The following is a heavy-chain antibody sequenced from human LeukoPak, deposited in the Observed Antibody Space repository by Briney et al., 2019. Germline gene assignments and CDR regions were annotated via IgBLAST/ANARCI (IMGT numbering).Heavy chain of an antibody. D-gene: IGHD3-10*01. CDR3: ATRPAETTWFGVYDY. CDR2: IYTSGST. V-gene: IGHV4-4*09. J-gene: IGHJ4*02. Sequence: SETLSLTCSVSGASIDNHYWSWIRQPPGKALEWIGYIYTSGSTNYNPSLKSRVSMSVDTSKNEFSLRLSSVTAADTALYYCATRPAETTWFGVYDYWSRGTLVTVSS. CDR1: GASIDNHY.